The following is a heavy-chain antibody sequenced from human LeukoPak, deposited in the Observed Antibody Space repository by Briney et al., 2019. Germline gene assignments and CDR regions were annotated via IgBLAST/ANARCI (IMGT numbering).Heavy chain of an antibody. CDR1: GFTFSSYS. J-gene: IGHJ4*02. Sequence: PGGSLRLSCAASGFTFSSYSMNWVRQAPGKGLEWVSYISSSSTIYYAGSVKGRFTISRDNSKNSLYLQMNSLRVEDTAIYYCARDKWSGWSFDFWGQGTLVTVSS. V-gene: IGHV3-48*04. D-gene: IGHD6-19*01. CDR3: ARDKWSGWSFDF. CDR2: ISSSSTI.